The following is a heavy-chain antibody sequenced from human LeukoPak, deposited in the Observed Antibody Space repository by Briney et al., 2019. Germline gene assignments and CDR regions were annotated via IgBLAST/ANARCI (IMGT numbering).Heavy chain of an antibody. Sequence: GGSLRLSCAASGFTFSDHYMSWIRQAPGKGLECVSYISSGGSTTYYTDSVKGRFTISRDNGKNALYLQMNSLRAEDTAVYYCAREIAADRGFDSWGQGTLVTVSS. J-gene: IGHJ4*02. CDR3: AREIAADRGFDS. CDR2: ISSGGSTT. D-gene: IGHD6-6*01. V-gene: IGHV3-11*01. CDR1: GFTFSDHY.